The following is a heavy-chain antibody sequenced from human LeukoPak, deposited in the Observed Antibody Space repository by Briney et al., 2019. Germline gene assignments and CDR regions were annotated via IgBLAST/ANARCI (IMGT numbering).Heavy chain of an antibody. Sequence: ASVKVSCKTSGYSENFYGITWVRQVAGQGLEWMGWISAQHGQTEYAPNSQDRVTMTTDTYTNTAYMELRSLRSDDTAVYYCARGRWVVRGVRRPYFDYWGQGTLVAVSS. CDR1: GYSENFYG. J-gene: IGHJ4*02. CDR3: ARGRWVVRGVRRPYFDY. V-gene: IGHV1-18*01. D-gene: IGHD3-10*01. CDR2: ISAQHGQT.